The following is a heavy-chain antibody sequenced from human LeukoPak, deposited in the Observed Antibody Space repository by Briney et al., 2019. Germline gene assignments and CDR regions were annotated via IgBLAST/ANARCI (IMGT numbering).Heavy chain of an antibody. CDR1: GFTFSSYS. CDR2: ISSSSSTI. Sequence: GGSLRLSHAASGFTFSSYSMNWVRQAPGKGLEWVSYISSSSSTIYYADSVKGRFTISRDNAKNSLYLQMNSLRAEDTAVYYCASQTTVGWFDPWGQGTLVTVSS. V-gene: IGHV3-48*01. D-gene: IGHD4-17*01. CDR3: ASQTTVGWFDP. J-gene: IGHJ5*02.